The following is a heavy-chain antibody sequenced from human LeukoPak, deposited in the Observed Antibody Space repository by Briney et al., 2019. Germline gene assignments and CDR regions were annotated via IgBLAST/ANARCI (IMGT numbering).Heavy chain of an antibody. CDR3: AKAEHEAVAGNEVFDY. CDR2: IRGSGGST. J-gene: IGHJ4*02. Sequence: GGSLRLSCAASGFTFSSYAMSWVRQAPGKGLEWVSAIRGSGGSTYYADSVKGRFTISRDNSKTTLYLQMNSLRAEDTAVYYCAKAEHEAVAGNEVFDYWGQGTLVTVSS. V-gene: IGHV3-23*01. D-gene: IGHD6-19*01. CDR1: GFTFSSYA.